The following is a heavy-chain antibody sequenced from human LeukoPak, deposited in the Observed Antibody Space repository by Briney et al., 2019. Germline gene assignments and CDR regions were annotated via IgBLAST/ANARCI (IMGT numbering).Heavy chain of an antibody. J-gene: IGHJ4*02. CDR3: ARERFYDSGSY. V-gene: IGHV4-59*12. D-gene: IGHD3-10*01. CDR2: IYYSGST. Sequence: SETLSLTCTVSGGSISSYYWSWIRQPPGKGLEWIGYIYYSGSTSYNPSLKSRVTISVDTSKNQFSLKLSSVTAADTAVYYCARERFYDSGSYWGQGTLVTVSS. CDR1: GGSISSYY.